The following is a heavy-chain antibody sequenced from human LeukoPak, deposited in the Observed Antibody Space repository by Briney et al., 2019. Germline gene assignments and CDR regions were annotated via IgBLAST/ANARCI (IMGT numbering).Heavy chain of an antibody. CDR1: GFTFSSYA. CDR2: ISDSGGRT. CDR3: AKRGVVIRVILVGFHKEAYYFDS. V-gene: IGHV3-23*01. D-gene: IGHD3-22*01. Sequence: GGSLRLSCAASGFTFSSYAMSWVRQAPGKGLEWVAGISDSGGRTNYADSVRGRFTISRDNPKNTLYLQMNSLRAEDTAVYFCAKRGVVIRVILVGFHKEAYYFDSWGQGALVTVSS. J-gene: IGHJ4*02.